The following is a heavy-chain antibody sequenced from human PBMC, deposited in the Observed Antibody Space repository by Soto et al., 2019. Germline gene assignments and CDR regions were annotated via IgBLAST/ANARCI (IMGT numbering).Heavy chain of an antibody. CDR2: INPQSGGI. J-gene: IGHJ6*02. D-gene: IGHD3-3*01. CDR1: GSTFSAHY. Sequence: ASVKVSRRASGSTFSAHYVHWLLRAPGQGLEWMGRINPQSGGIHFAQKFQGRVTMTRDTSISTAFMELSRLTSEDTAVYYCAKDKEAGVAYYYGMDVWGQGTTVTVSS. CDR3: AKDKEAGVAYYYGMDV. V-gene: IGHV1-2*02.